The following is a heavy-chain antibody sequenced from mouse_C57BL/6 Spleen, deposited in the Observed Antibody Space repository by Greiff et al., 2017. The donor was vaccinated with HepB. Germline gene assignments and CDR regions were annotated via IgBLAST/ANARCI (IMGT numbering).Heavy chain of an antibody. CDR1: GYTFTDYY. CDR3: ARFGYGFDY. Sequence: EVQLQQSGPVLVKPGASVKMSCKASGYTFTDYYMNWVKQSHGKSLEWIGVINPYNGGTSYNQKFKGKATLTVDKSSSTAYMELNSLTSEDSAFYYCARFGYGFDYWGQGTTLTVSS. D-gene: IGHD2-2*01. CDR2: INPYNGGT. J-gene: IGHJ2*01. V-gene: IGHV1-19*01.